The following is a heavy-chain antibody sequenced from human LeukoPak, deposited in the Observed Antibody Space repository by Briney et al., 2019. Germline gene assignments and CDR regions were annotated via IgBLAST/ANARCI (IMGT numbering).Heavy chain of an antibody. J-gene: IGHJ5*02. CDR3: AREGNVDTATWHWFDP. V-gene: IGHV1-46*01. CDR2: INPSGGST. CDR1: GYTFTSYY. Sequence: ASVKVSCKASGYTFTSYYMHWVRQAPGQGLEWMGIINPSGGSTSYAQKFQGRVTMTRDTSTSTVYMELSSLRSEDTAVYYCAREGNVDTATWHWFDPWGQGTLVTVSS. D-gene: IGHD5-18*01.